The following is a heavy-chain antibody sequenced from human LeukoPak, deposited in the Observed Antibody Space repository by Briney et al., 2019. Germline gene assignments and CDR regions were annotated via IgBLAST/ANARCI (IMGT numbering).Heavy chain of an antibody. CDR2: IYYSGST. Sequence: SETLSLTCTVSGGSISSSSYYWGWIRQPPGRGLEWIGSIYYSGSTYYNPSLKSRVTISVDTSKNQFSLKLSSVTAADTAVYYCARLGGDTAMVTLLQNYFDYWGQGTLVTVSS. CDR1: GGSISSSSYY. J-gene: IGHJ4*02. D-gene: IGHD5-18*01. V-gene: IGHV4-39*01. CDR3: ARLGGDTAMVTLLQNYFDY.